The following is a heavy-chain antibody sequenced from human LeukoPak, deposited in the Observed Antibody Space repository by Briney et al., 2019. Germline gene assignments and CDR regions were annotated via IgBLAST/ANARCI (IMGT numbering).Heavy chain of an antibody. CDR1: GFTFSDYY. V-gene: IGHV3-11*04. Sequence: GGSLRLSCAASGFTFSDYYMSWIRQAPGKGLEWVSYISSSGSTIYYADSVKGRFTISRDNAENSLYLQMNSLRAEDTAVYYCARVRYYGSAHPDYWGQGTLVTVSS. CDR3: ARVRYYGSAHPDY. D-gene: IGHD3-10*01. J-gene: IGHJ4*02. CDR2: ISSSGSTI.